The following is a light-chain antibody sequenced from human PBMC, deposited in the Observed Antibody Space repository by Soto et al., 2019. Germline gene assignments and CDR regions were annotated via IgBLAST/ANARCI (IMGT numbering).Light chain of an antibody. CDR2: YAS. J-gene: IGKJ5*01. CDR1: RSVSNN. CDR3: QPYNNWPPIT. V-gene: IGKV3-15*01. Sequence: EIMMTQSPATLSVSPGERATLSCRASRSVSNNLAWYQQKPGQAPRLLIYYASTRATGIPARFSGSGSGTEFTLTISSPQSEDFALYYCQPYNNWPPITFGQGTRLEIK.